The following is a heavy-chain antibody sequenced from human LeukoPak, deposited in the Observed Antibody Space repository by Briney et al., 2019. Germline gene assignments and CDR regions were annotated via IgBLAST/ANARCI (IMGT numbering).Heavy chain of an antibody. CDR2: INHSGST. V-gene: IGHV4-34*01. J-gene: IGHJ4*02. CDR1: GGSFSGYY. CDR3: ARGQSTIFGVVSTFDY. Sequence: SETLSLTCAVYGGSFSGYYGSWIRQPPGKGLEWVGEINHSGSTNYNPSLESRVTISVDTSKNQFSLKLSSVTAADTAVYYCARGQSTIFGVVSTFDYWGQGTLVTVSS. D-gene: IGHD3-3*01.